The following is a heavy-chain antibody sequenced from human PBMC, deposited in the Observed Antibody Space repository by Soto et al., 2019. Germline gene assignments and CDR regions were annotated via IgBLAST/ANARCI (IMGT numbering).Heavy chain of an antibody. CDR3: AKDRPPGRVTAIINWFDP. V-gene: IGHV3-23*01. J-gene: IGHJ5*02. D-gene: IGHD2-21*02. CDR1: GFTFSSYA. Sequence: GGSLRLSCAASGFTFSSYAMSWVRQAPGKGLEWVSAISGSGGSTYYADSVKGRFTISRDNSKNTLYLQMNSLRAEDTAVYYCAKDRPPGRVTAIINWFDPWGQGTLVTVSS. CDR2: ISGSGGST.